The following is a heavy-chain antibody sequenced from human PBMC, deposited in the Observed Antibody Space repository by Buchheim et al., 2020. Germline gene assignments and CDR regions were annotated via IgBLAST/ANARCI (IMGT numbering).Heavy chain of an antibody. CDR1: GFTFSSYA. CDR2: ISDSGVTT. J-gene: IGHJ4*02. CDR3: AEAIRASDY. V-gene: IGHV3-23*01. D-gene: IGHD3-10*01. Sequence: EVQLLESGGGLVQPGGSLRLSCAASGFTFSSYAMSWVRQVPGKGLEWVSSISDSGVTTSFADSVKGRFTISRDNSKNKLYLQMNSLRAKDTAVYYCAEAIRASDYWGQGTL.